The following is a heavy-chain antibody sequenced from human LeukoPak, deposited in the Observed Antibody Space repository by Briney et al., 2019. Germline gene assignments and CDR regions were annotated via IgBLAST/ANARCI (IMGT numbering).Heavy chain of an antibody. Sequence: GGSLRLSCAASGFTFSSYAMSWVRQAPGKGREWLAIIWHDGSNKYYGDSVKGRFTISRDNSKNTLYLEMNRLRAEDTAVYYCVKDRYGDLEHWGQGPLVPVSS. CDR1: GFTFSSYA. CDR2: IWHDGSNK. V-gene: IGHV3-33*03. CDR3: VKDRYGDLEH. J-gene: IGHJ4*01. D-gene: IGHD4-17*01.